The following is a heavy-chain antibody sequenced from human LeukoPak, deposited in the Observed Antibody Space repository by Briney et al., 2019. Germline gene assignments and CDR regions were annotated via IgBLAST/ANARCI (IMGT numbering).Heavy chain of an antibody. Sequence: SETLSLTCAVYGGSFSGYYWSWIRQPPGKGLEWIGEINHSGSTNYNPSLKSRVTISVDTSKNQFSLKLSSVTAADTAVYYCARGDCSSTSCYTVAAAGTLWFDPWGQGTLVTVSS. CDR2: INHSGST. V-gene: IGHV4-34*01. CDR1: GGSFSGYY. J-gene: IGHJ5*02. CDR3: ARGDCSSTSCYTVAAAGTLWFDP. D-gene: IGHD2-2*02.